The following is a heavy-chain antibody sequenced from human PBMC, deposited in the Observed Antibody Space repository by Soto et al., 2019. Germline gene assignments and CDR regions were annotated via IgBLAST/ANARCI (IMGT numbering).Heavy chain of an antibody. V-gene: IGHV1-18*01. CDR2: ISAYNGNT. CDR3: ARMYGDYGNDAFDI. CDR1: GYTFSSYG. Sequence: ASVKVSCKASGYTFSSYGISWVRQAPGQGLEWMGWISAYNGNTNYAQKLQGRVTMTTDTSTSTAYMELRSLRSDDTAVHYCARMYGDYGNDAFDIWGQGTMVTVSS. J-gene: IGHJ3*02. D-gene: IGHD4-17*01.